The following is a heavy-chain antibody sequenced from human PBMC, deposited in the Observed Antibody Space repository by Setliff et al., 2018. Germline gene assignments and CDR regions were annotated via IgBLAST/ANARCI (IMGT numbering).Heavy chain of an antibody. CDR3: ASFQGNYYYDSSGYYYFDY. D-gene: IGHD3-22*01. CDR2: IYYSGST. J-gene: IGHJ4*02. Sequence: SETLSLTCTVSGGPISSHYWSWIRQPPGKGLEWIGSIYYSGSTYYNPSLKSRVTISVDTSKNQFSLKLSSVTAADTAVYYCASFQGNYYYDSSGYYYFDYWGQGTLVTV. V-gene: IGHV4-59*05. CDR1: GGPISSHY.